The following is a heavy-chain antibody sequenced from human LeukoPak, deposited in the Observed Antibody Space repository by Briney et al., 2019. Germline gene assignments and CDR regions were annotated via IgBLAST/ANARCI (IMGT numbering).Heavy chain of an antibody. CDR1: GGSISSYY. CDR2: IYYSGST. J-gene: IGHJ4*02. V-gene: IGHV4-59*01. D-gene: IGHD6-13*01. Sequence: PSETLSLTCTVSGGSISSYYWSWIRQPPGKEPEWIGYIYYSGSTNYNPSLKSRVTISVDTSKNQFSLKLSSVTAADTAMYYCARGKSSSSWFFDYWGQGILVTVSS. CDR3: ARGKSSSSWFFDY.